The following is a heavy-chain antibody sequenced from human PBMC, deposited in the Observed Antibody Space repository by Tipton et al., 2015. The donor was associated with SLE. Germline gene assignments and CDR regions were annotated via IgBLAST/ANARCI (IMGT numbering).Heavy chain of an antibody. J-gene: IGHJ5*02. CDR3: ARAILTGWWFAP. CDR1: GASIRDSFSY. CDR2: IYDDTGRT. V-gene: IGHV4-39*07. Sequence: TLSLTCSVSGASIRDSFSYWGWIRQPPGKGLEWIGSIYDDTGRTHYNPSLKSRVTVSLDTSNNQFSLRLSSVTAADTAVYYCARAILTGWWFAPWGQGPLVTVSS. D-gene: IGHD3-9*01.